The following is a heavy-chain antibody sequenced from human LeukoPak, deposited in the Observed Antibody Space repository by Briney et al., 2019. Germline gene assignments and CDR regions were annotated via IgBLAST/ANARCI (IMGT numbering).Heavy chain of an antibody. D-gene: IGHD3-10*01. V-gene: IGHV4-39*07. CDR3: AREITMVRGYYYYYMDV. CDR1: GGSISSSSYY. CDR2: IYTSGST. J-gene: IGHJ6*03. Sequence: SETLRLTCTVSGGSISSSSYYWGWIRQPPGKGLEWIGRIYTSGSTNYNPSLKSRVTMSVDTSKNQFSLKLSSVTAADTAVYYCAREITMVRGYYYYYMDVWGKGTTVTISS.